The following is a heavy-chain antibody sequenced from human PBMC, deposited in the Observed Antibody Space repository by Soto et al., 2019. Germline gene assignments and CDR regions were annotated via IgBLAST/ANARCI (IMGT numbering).Heavy chain of an antibody. CDR2: IYWNDDK. CDR3: AHSPASGDCSSTSCVNWFDP. V-gene: IGHV2-5*01. D-gene: IGHD2-2*01. CDR1: GFSLSTSGVG. Sequence: QITLKESGPTLVKPTQTLTLTCTFSGFSLSTSGVGVGWIRQPPGKALEWPALIYWNDDKRYSPSLKSRLTITKDTSKNQVVLTMTNMDPVDTATYYCAHSPASGDCSSTSCVNWFDPWGQGTLVTVSS. J-gene: IGHJ5*02.